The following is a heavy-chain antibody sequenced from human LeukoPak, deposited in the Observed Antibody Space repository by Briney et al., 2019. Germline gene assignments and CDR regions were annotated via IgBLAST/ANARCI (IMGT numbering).Heavy chain of an antibody. J-gene: IGHJ4*01. CDR2: INSDGSNT. Sequence: AGGSLRLSCAASGFTFSSYWMHWVRQVPGKGLVGVSRINSDGSNTNYADSVKGRFTISRDNLKDTLYLQMDSLRFEDTAVYYCARDGPLRDTYGPYYIEDWGHGTQVTVSS. CDR3: ARDGPLRDTYGPYYIED. D-gene: IGHD3-10*01. V-gene: IGHV3-74*01. CDR1: GFTFSSYW.